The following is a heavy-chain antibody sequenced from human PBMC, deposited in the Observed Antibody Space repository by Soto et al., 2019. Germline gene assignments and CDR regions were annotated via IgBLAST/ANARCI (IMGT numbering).Heavy chain of an antibody. V-gene: IGHV3-23*01. CDR1: VFTFISYS. D-gene: IGHD6-6*01. J-gene: IGHJ4*02. Sequence: VGSLILSCSSSVFTFISYSMSLFLQAPGKGLEWVSAISGSGGSTYYSDSVKCLFTISRDNSKNTLYLQMNSLRAEDTAVYYCANIFAASPERGDYWGKGTLVT. CDR2: ISGSGGST. CDR3: ANIFAASPERGDY.